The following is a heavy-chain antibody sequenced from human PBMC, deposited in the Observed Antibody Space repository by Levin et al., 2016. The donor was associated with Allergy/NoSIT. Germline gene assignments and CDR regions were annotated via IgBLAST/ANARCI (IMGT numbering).Heavy chain of an antibody. CDR1: GYTFTSYY. J-gene: IGHJ6*02. CDR3: AREIAALFRGHQKRSSLGMDV. Sequence: ASVKVSCKASGYTFTSYYMHWVRQAPGQGLEWMGIINPSGGSTSYAQKFQGRVTMTRDTSTSTVYMELSSLRSEDTAVYYCAREIAALFRGHQKRSSLGMDVWGQGTTVTVSS. CDR2: INPSGGST. D-gene: IGHD6-6*01. V-gene: IGHV1-46*01.